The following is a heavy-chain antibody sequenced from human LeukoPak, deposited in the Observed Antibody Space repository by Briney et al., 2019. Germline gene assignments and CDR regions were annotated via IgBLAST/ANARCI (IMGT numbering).Heavy chain of an antibody. Sequence: GGSLRLSCAASGFTFSSYSMNWVRQAPGKGLEWVSNISSSSSTIYYADSVKGRFTISRDNAKNSLYLQVNSLRAEDTAVYYCARDSYGDYYFDYWGQGTLVTISS. J-gene: IGHJ4*02. V-gene: IGHV3-48*01. D-gene: IGHD4-17*01. CDR3: ARDSYGDYYFDY. CDR1: GFTFSSYS. CDR2: ISSSSSTI.